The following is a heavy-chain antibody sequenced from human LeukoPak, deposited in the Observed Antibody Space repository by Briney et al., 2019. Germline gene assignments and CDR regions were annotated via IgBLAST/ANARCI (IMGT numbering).Heavy chain of an antibody. D-gene: IGHD6-13*01. CDR1: GFTFSSYA. CDR2: ISYDGSNK. J-gene: IGHJ6*02. CDR3: ARPPRYSSSWYYGMDV. V-gene: IGHV3-30*04. Sequence: GGSLRLSCAASGFTFSSYAMHWVRQAPGKGLEWVAVISYDGSNKYYADSVKGRFTISRDNSKNTLYLQMNSLRAEDTAVYYCARPPRYSSSWYYGMDVWGQGTTVTVSS.